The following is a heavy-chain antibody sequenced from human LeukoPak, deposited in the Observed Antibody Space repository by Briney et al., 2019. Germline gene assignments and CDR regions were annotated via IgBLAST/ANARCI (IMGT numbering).Heavy chain of an antibody. V-gene: IGHV1-58*02. D-gene: IGHD1-26*01. CDR2: IIVGSGRT. CDR3: AAELYSGTYGRCCSFAF. Sequence: ASVKVSCKASGFTFSNSAIQWVRQARGQRLEWIGWIIVGSGRTHYAQNLQERLTITRDMSTNTAYMELSSLRSEDTAVYYCAAELYSGTYGRCCSFAFWGQGTPVTVSS. J-gene: IGHJ4*02. CDR1: GFTFSNSA.